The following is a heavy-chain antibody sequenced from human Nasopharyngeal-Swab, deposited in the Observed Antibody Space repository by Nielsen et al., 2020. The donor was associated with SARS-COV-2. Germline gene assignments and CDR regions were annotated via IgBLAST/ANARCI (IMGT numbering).Heavy chain of an antibody. CDR3: ASTVLDATVITSAFYYYYGMDV. V-gene: IGHV1-18*01. D-gene: IGHD4-17*01. CDR1: GYTFTSYG. CDR2: ISAYNGNT. J-gene: IGHJ6*02. Sequence: ASVKVSCKASGYTFTSYGISWVRQAPGQGLEWMGWISAYNGNTNYAQKLQGRVTMTTDTSTSTAYMELRSLRSDDTAVYYCASTVLDATVITSAFYYYYGMDVWGQGTTVTVSS.